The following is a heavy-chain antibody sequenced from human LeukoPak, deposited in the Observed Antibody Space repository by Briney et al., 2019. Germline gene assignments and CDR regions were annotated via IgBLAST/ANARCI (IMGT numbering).Heavy chain of an antibody. CDR2: IKSDGKT. D-gene: IGHD3-22*01. J-gene: IGHJ1*01. CDR1: GFSFSSYW. V-gene: IGHV3-74*01. CDR3: ARAPSEIGGYYPEYFRH. Sequence: GGSLRLSCAASGFSFSSYWMHWVRQAPGKGLVWVSRIKSDGKTNYADSVKGRFTISRDNAKNTVSLQMNSMRAEDTGVYYCARAPSEIGGYYPEYFRHWGQGTLVTVSS.